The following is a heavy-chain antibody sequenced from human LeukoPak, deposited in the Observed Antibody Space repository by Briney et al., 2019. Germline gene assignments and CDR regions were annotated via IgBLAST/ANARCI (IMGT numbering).Heavy chain of an antibody. CDR2: ISTSSSTI. CDR3: ARGETAVTSYLHF. Sequence: GESLRLSCAASGFIFSNYAMNWVRQAPGKGLEWISYISTSSSTIYYADSVKGRFTISRDNAKNSLYLQMNSLTEEDTAVYYFARGETAVTSYLHFRGQGTLVTVSS. CDR1: GFIFSNYA. D-gene: IGHD2-21*02. J-gene: IGHJ4*02. V-gene: IGHV3-48*02.